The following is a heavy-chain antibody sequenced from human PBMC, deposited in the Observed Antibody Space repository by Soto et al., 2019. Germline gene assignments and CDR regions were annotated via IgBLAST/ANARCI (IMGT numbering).Heavy chain of an antibody. CDR2: ISSSSSTI. Sequence: EVQLVESGGGLVQPGGSLRLSCAASGFTFSSYSMNWVRQAPGKGLEWVSYISSSSSTIYYADSVKGRFTISRDNAKNFLYLQTAGLSAEDTGVYYCARGPYSYAGSGPWGYFDLWGRGTLVTVSS. V-gene: IGHV3-48*01. J-gene: IGHJ2*01. D-gene: IGHD3-22*01. CDR1: GFTFSSYS. CDR3: ARGPYSYAGSGPWGYFDL.